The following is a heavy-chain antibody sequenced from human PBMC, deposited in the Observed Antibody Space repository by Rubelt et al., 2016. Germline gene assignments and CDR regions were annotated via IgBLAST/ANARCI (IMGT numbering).Heavy chain of an antibody. CDR3: ARDQLDPYWYFDL. Sequence: EVQLVESGGGLIQPGGSLRLSCAASGFTFSSYSMNWVRQAPGKGLEWVSYISSSSTIYYADSVKGRFTISRDNAKNSLYLQMNSLRDEDTAVYYCARDQLDPYWYFDLWGRGTLVTVSS. CDR2: ISSSSTI. CDR1: GFTFSSYS. V-gene: IGHV3-48*02. D-gene: IGHD3/OR15-3a*01. J-gene: IGHJ2*01.